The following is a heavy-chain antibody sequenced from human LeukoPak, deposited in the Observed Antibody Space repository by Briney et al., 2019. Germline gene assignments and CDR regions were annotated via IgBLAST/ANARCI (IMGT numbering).Heavy chain of an antibody. V-gene: IGHV3-21*01. CDR2: ISSTSTYI. CDR3: ARDQGGASDSKPQYYRFGLDV. CDR1: GFTFTTYA. J-gene: IGHJ6*02. Sequence: GGSLRLSCVGSGFTFTTYAMIWVRQAPGKGLEWLSSISSTSTYIHYADSVKGRFTISRANAKNSLYLQMNSLRSGDTAVYYCARDQGGASDSKPQYYRFGLDVWGQGTTVTVSS. D-gene: IGHD1-26*01.